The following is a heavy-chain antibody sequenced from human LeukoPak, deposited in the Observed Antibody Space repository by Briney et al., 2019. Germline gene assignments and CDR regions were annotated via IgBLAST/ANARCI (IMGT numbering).Heavy chain of an antibody. CDR3: ARDSKGLLWFGEPGGGYYYYGMDV. Sequence: SGGSLRLSCAASGFTFSSYSMNWVRQAPGKGLEWVSSISSSSSYIYYADSVKGRFTISRDNAKNSLYLQMNSLRAEDTAVYYCARDSKGLLWFGEPGGGYYYYGMDVWGQGTTVTVSS. D-gene: IGHD3-10*01. V-gene: IGHV3-21*01. J-gene: IGHJ6*02. CDR1: GFTFSSYS. CDR2: ISSSSSYI.